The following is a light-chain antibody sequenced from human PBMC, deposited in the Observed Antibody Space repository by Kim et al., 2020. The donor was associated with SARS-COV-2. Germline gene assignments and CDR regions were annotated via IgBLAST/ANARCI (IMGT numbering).Light chain of an antibody. CDR1: QRITSSY. CDR2: DAS. V-gene: IGKV3-20*01. J-gene: IGKJ4*01. CDR3: EQYDTSPHT. Sequence: SPVENATLSCRASQRITSSYLAWYQQKPGQAPRLLIYDASSRATGISDSFSGSGSETDFTLTISRLEPEDFAVYYCEQYDTSPHTFGGGTKVDIK.